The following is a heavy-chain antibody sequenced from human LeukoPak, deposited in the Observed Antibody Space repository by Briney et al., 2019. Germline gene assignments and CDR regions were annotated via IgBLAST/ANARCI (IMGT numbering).Heavy chain of an antibody. V-gene: IGHV4-59*01. CDR2: IYYSGST. CDR3: ARVGRYCSGGSCYSSAFDI. D-gene: IGHD2-15*01. J-gene: IGHJ3*02. Sequence: SETLSLTCTVSGGSISSYYWSWIRQPPGKGLEGIGYIYYSGSTNYNPSLKSRVTISVDTSKNQFSLKLSSVTAADTAVYYCARVGRYCSGGSCYSSAFDIWGQGTMVTVSS. CDR1: GGSISSYY.